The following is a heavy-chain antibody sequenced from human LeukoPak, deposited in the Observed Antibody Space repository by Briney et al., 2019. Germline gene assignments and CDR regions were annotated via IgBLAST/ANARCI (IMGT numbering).Heavy chain of an antibody. CDR2: ISASGSST. J-gene: IGHJ4*02. D-gene: IGHD3-9*01. CDR3: AKAHYDILTGYSALFDY. Sequence: GGSLRLSCAASGFTFSSYAMSWVRQAPGKGLEWVSGISASGSSTYYADSVKGRFTSSRENSKNTVFLQMNSLRAEDRAVYYCAKAHYDILTGYSALFDYWGQGTLVTVSS. V-gene: IGHV3-23*01. CDR1: GFTFSSYA.